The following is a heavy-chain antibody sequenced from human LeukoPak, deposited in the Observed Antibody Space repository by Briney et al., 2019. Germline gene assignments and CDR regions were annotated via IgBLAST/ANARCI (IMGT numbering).Heavy chain of an antibody. CDR3: ARHPRGSYSEFDY. Sequence: ASVKVSCKASGYTFTSYGISWVRQAPGQGLEWMGWISAYNGNTNYAQKFQGRVTITADKSTSTAYMELSSLRSEDTAVYYCARHPRGSYSEFDYWGQGTLVTVSS. CDR1: GYTFTSYG. D-gene: IGHD1-26*01. J-gene: IGHJ4*02. V-gene: IGHV1-18*01. CDR2: ISAYNGNT.